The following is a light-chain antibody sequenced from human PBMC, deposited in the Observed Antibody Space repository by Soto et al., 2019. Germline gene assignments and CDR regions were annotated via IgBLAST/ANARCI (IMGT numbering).Light chain of an antibody. Sequence: EIVMTQSPATLSVSPGERATLSCRASQSVSSNLAWYQQKPVQAPRLLIYGASTRATGIPARFSGSGSGTEFTLTISSMQSEDFAVYYCQQYKNWPPTWTFGQGTKVEIK. J-gene: IGKJ1*01. V-gene: IGKV3-15*01. CDR2: GAS. CDR3: QQYKNWPPTWT. CDR1: QSVSSN.